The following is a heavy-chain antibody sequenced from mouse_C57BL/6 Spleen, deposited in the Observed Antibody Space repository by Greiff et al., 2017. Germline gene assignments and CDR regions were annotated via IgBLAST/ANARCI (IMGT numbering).Heavy chain of an antibody. Sequence: QVQLQQPGAELVKPGASVKLSCKASGYTFTSYWMQWVKQRPGQGLEWIGEIDPSDSYTNYNQKFKSKATLTVDTSSSAAYMQLSSLTSEDSAVYDCDKRGGNFDAMDYWGQGTSVTVSS. CDR2: IDPSDSYT. J-gene: IGHJ4*01. CDR3: DKRGGNFDAMDY. V-gene: IGHV1-50*01. CDR1: GYTFTSYW. D-gene: IGHD2-1*01.